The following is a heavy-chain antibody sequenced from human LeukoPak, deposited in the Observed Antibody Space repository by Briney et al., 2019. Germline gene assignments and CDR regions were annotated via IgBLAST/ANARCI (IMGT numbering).Heavy chain of an antibody. CDR2: ISYDGSNK. J-gene: IGHJ4*02. V-gene: IGHV3-30*18. CDR1: GFTFSSYG. D-gene: IGHD3-10*01. Sequence: PGGSLRLSCAASGFTFSSYGMHWVRQAPGKGLEWVAVISYDGSNKYYADSVKGRFTISRDNSKNTLYLQMNSLRAEDTAVYYCAKGATYGSGSYHFDYWGQGTLVTVSS. CDR3: AKGATYGSGSYHFDY.